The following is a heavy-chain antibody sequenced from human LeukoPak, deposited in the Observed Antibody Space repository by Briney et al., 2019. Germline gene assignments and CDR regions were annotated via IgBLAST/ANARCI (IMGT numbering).Heavy chain of an antibody. V-gene: IGHV1-18*01. CDR1: GYTFTSYG. D-gene: IGHD3-9*01. CDR2: ISAYNGNT. CDR3: ARDQPLSYYDILTGYDVYYYYGMDV. Sequence: ASVKVSCKASGYTFTSYGISWVRQAPGQGLEWMGWISAYNGNTNYAQKLQGRVTMTTDTSTSTAYMELRSLRSDDTAVYYCARDQPLSYYDILTGYDVYYYYGMDVWGQGTTVTVSS. J-gene: IGHJ6*02.